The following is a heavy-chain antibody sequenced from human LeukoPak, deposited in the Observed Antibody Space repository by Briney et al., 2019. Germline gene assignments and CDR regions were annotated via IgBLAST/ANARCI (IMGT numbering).Heavy chain of an antibody. CDR2: MNPNSGNT. Sequence: ASVKVSCKASGYTFTSYDINWVRQATGQGLEWMGWMNPNSGNTGYAQKFRGRVTMTRNTSISTAYMELSSLRSEDTAVYYCARGLIAVAGTFVWFDPWGQGTLVTVSS. V-gene: IGHV1-8*01. CDR3: ARGLIAVAGTFVWFDP. CDR1: GYTFTSYD. D-gene: IGHD6-19*01. J-gene: IGHJ5*02.